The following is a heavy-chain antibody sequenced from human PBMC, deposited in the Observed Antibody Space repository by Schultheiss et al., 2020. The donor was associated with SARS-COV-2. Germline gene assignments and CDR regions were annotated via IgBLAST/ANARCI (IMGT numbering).Heavy chain of an antibody. CDR3: ARALAAGTNYYYYYYGMDV. CDR2: IYHSGST. Sequence: SETLSLTCAVYGGSFSGYYWSWIRQPPGKGLEWIGEIYHSGSTNYNPSLKSRVTISVDTSKKQFSLKLSSVTAADTAVYYCARALAAGTNYYYYYYGMDVWGQGTTVTVSS. V-gene: IGHV4-34*01. J-gene: IGHJ6*02. D-gene: IGHD6-13*01. CDR1: GGSFSGYY.